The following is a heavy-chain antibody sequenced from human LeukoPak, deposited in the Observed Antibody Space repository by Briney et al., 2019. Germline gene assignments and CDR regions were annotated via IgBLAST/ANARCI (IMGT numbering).Heavy chain of an antibody. CDR3: ARKDGYCSGGNCYSYFDS. CDR1: GFTFSHFW. D-gene: IGHD2-15*01. V-gene: IGHV3-7*01. J-gene: IGHJ4*02. CDR2: IKKTGSET. Sequence: GGSLRLSCAASGFTFSHFWMSWVRQAPGKGLEWVAYIKKTGSETYYVDSVKGRFTITRDNTRNSLFLQMYSLRAEDTAVYFCARKDGYCSGGNCYSYFDSWGQGTLVTVSS.